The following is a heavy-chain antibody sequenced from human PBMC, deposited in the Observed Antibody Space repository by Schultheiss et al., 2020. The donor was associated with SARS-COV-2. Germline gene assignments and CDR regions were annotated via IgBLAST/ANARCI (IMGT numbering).Heavy chain of an antibody. CDR2: INHSGST. CDR3: ARRYCSGGSCYQDY. Sequence: SETLSLTCAVYGGSFSGYYWSWIRQPPGKGLEWIGEINHSGSTYYNPSLKSRVTISVDTSKNQFSLKLSSVTAADTAVYYCARRYCSGGSCYQDYWGQGTLVTVSS. D-gene: IGHD2-15*01. CDR1: GGSFSGYY. J-gene: IGHJ4*02. V-gene: IGHV4-34*01.